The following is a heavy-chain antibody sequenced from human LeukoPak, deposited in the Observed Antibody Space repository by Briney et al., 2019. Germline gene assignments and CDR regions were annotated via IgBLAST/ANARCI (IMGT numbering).Heavy chain of an antibody. CDR1: GGSISSFY. D-gene: IGHD3-10*01. V-gene: IGHV4-59*01. CDR2: IYYTGST. Sequence: SETLSLTCTVSGGSISSFYWSWIRQPPGKGLEWIGYIYYTGSTNYNPSLKSRVTISVDTSKNQFSLKLNSVTAADTAVYYCARGPGFGELFRRGDNWFDPWGQGTLVTVSS. CDR3: ARGPGFGELFRRGDNWFDP. J-gene: IGHJ5*02.